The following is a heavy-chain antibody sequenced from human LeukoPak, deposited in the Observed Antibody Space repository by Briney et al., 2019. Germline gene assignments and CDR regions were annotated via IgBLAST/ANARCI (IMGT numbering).Heavy chain of an antibody. Sequence: GESLTLACAASGFTFSNYAMNWVRQAPGKGLEWVSVISGSGGSTNYADSVKGRFTISRGNSKNTLYLQLTSLRAEDTALYYCVTRAVFSPIWYYFDFGGQGTLVTVSS. CDR3: VTRAVFSPIWYYFDF. D-gene: IGHD1-26*01. CDR1: GFTFSNYA. J-gene: IGHJ4*02. CDR2: ISGSGGST. V-gene: IGHV3-23*01.